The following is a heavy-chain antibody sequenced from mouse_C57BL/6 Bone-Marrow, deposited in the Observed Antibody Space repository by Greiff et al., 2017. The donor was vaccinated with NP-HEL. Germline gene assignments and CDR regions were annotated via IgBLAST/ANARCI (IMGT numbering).Heavy chain of an antibody. CDR1: GYTFTSYG. V-gene: IGHV1-81*01. D-gene: IGHD1-1*01. J-gene: IGHJ3*01. CDR2: IYPRSGNT. CDR3: VYGLAY. Sequence: QVQLKQSGAELARPGASVKLSCKASGYTFTSYGISWVKQRTGQGLEWIGEIYPRSGNTYYNEKFKGKATLTADKSSSTAYMELRSLTSEDSAVYFWVYGLAYWGQGTLVTVSA.